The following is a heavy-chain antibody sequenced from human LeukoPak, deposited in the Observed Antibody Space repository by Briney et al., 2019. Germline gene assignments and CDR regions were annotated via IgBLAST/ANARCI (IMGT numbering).Heavy chain of an antibody. Sequence: PGGSLRLSCAASGFTFSSYGMSWVRQAPGKGLEWVSAISGSGGSTYYADSVKGRFTISRDNSKNTLYLQMNSLRAEDTAVYYCAKDLSLDYGGKGDDIWGQGTMVTASS. CDR1: GFTFSSYG. CDR3: AKDLSLDYGGKGDDI. CDR2: ISGSGGST. J-gene: IGHJ3*02. V-gene: IGHV3-23*01. D-gene: IGHD4-23*01.